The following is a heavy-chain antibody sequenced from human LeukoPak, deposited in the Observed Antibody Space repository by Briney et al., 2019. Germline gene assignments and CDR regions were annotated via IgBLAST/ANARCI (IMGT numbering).Heavy chain of an antibody. D-gene: IGHD5-18*01. CDR1: GFTFSSYG. Sequence: GTLRLSCAASGFTFSSYGMSWVRQAPGKGLEWVSSISGSGGGTFYADSVKGRFTISRDNSKNTLYLQMNSLRAEDTAVYYCALISTAKPLRGTGFVDYWGQGTLVTVSS. CDR2: ISGSGGGT. CDR3: ALISTAKPLRGTGFVDY. J-gene: IGHJ4*02. V-gene: IGHV3-23*01.